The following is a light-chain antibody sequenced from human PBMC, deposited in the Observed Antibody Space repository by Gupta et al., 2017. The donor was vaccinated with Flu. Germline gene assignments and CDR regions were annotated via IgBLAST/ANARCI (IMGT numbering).Light chain of an antibody. V-gene: IGKV3D-15*01. J-gene: IGKJ4*01. CDR1: QSVLNN. CDR2: GAS. Sequence: PATLSVSPGEGATLSSRASQSVLNNLAWYQQKPGQAPRLLISGASARDSDFPTRFSGRGSGTEFTLTISSLQSEDFAVYYCQQYNKCPLTFGGGTKVEIK. CDR3: QQYNKCPLT.